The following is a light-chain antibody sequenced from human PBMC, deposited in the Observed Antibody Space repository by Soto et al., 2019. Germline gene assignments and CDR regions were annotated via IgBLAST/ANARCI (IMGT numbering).Light chain of an antibody. Sequence: DIQMTQSPSTLSGSVGDRVTITCRASQTISSWLGWYQQKPGKAPKLLIYKASTLKSGVPSRFSGSGSGTEFTLTISRLQPDDFATYYCQHYNSYSEAVGQGTKVDI. V-gene: IGKV1-5*03. CDR2: KAS. CDR1: QTISSW. CDR3: QHYNSYSEA. J-gene: IGKJ1*01.